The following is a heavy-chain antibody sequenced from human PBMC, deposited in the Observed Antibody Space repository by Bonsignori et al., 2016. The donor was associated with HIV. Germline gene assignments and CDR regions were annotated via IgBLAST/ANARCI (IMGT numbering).Heavy chain of an antibody. D-gene: IGHD3-22*01. CDR1: GDTSKWKA. CDR2: IIPIFGTA. V-gene: IGHV1-69*13. Sequence: VQLVQSGAEMKRPGSSVKVSCKASGDTSKWKAISWVRQAPGRGLEWMGGIIPIFGTANYAQKFQGRVTITAEDSTRTVYMELSSLTSEDTAEYYCAEGSDSGGYYSNYYYSMDVWGQGT. J-gene: IGHJ6*03. CDR3: AEGSDSGGYYSNYYYSMDV.